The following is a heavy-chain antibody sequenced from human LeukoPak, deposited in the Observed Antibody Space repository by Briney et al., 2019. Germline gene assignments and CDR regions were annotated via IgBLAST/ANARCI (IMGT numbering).Heavy chain of an antibody. J-gene: IGHJ4*02. V-gene: IGHV3-9*01. CDR1: GFTFDDYA. Sequence: GESLRLSCAASGFTFDDYAMHWVRQAPGKGPEWVSGISWNSGSIGYADSVKGRFTISRDNAKNSLYLQMNSLRAEDTALYYCAKSTVVTAIPYYFDYWGQGTLVTVSS. D-gene: IGHD2-21*02. CDR2: ISWNSGSI. CDR3: AKSTVVTAIPYYFDY.